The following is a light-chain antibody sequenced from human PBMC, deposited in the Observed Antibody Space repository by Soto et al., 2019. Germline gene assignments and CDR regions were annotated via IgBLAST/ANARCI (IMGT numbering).Light chain of an antibody. V-gene: IGKV2-24*01. CDR2: KIS. CDR3: MQATHIPHT. J-gene: IGKJ1*01. Sequence: DVVMTQTPLSSPVILGQPASISCRSSQSLVYSDGNTYLTWLQQRPGQPPRVLIYKISNRFSGVTDRFSGSGAGTDFTLKISRVESEDVGVYYCMQATHIPHTFGQGTKVEIQ. CDR1: QSLVYSDGNTY.